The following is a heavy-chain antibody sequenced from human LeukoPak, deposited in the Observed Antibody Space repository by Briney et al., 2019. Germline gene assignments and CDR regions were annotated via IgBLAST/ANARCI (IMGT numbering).Heavy chain of an antibody. CDR3: ARVPYGDYVEGSY. CDR2: IYSGGST. J-gene: IGHJ4*02. V-gene: IGHV3-53*01. D-gene: IGHD4-17*01. Sequence: PGGSLRLSCAASGFTVSSNYMSWVRQAPGKGLEWVSVIYSGGSTYYADSVKGRFTISRDNSKNTLYLQMNSLRAEDTAVYYCARVPYGDYVEGSYWGQGTLVTVSS. CDR1: GFTVSSNY.